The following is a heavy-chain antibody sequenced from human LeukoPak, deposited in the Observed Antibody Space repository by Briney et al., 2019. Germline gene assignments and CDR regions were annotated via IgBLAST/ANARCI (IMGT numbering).Heavy chain of an antibody. Sequence: GGSLRLSCAASGFTFSIYSMNWVRQAPGKGLEWVSSISSSGTYINYAHSVKGRFTISRDNAKNSLYLQMSSLRAEDTAVYYCATKGDSSGPLWGQGTLVTVSS. D-gene: IGHD3-22*01. CDR3: ATKGDSSGPL. J-gene: IGHJ4*02. V-gene: IGHV3-21*06. CDR1: GFTFSIYS. CDR2: ISSSGTYI.